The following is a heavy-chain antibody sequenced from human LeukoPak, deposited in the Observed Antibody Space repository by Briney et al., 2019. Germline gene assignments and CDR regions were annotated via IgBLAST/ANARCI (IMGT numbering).Heavy chain of an antibody. CDR2: IYHSGST. D-gene: IGHD2-2*01. J-gene: IGHJ6*03. V-gene: IGHV4-4*02. Sequence: SETLSLTCAVSGGSISSSNWWSWVRQPPGKGLEWIGEIYHSGSTNYNPSLKSRVTISVDTSKNQFSLKLSSVTAADTAVYYCARVWGVVPAAISYMDVWGKGTTVTVSS. CDR3: ARVWGVVPAAISYMDV. CDR1: GGSISSSNW.